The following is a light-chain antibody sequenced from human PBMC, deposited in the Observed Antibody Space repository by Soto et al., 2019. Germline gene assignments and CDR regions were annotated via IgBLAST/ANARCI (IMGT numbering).Light chain of an antibody. CDR3: QLRNYWLS. J-gene: IGKJ4*01. CDR1: HSVGTN. Sequence: EVVLTQSPATLSLSPGQRATLSCRASHSVGTNLMWYQQKPGQPPRLLISYASNRATGIPGRFSGGGSGTDFTLNISRLEPEDFAVYYCQLRNYWLSFGGGTKVEI. V-gene: IGKV3-11*01. CDR2: YAS.